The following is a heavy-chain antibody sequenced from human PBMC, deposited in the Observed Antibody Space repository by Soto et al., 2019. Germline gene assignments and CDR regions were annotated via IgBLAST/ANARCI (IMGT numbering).Heavy chain of an antibody. CDR3: AKDKGPRIAARRDY. Sequence: EVQLLESGGGLVQPGGSLRLSCAASGFTFSSYAMSWVRQAPGKGLEWVSAISGSGGSTYYADSVKGRFTISRDNSKNKLYPQRNSLRAEDTAVYYCAKDKGPRIAARRDYWGQGTLVTVSS. D-gene: IGHD6-6*01. V-gene: IGHV3-23*01. CDR1: GFTFSSYA. CDR2: ISGSGGST. J-gene: IGHJ4*02.